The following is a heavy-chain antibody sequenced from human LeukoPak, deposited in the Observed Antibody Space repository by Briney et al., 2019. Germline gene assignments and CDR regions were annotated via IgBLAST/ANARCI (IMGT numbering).Heavy chain of an antibody. CDR3: AGYGGNEPAFDI. CDR1: GGSISSSSYY. V-gene: IGHV4-39*01. CDR2: IYYSGST. D-gene: IGHD4-23*01. Sequence: SETLSLTCTVSGGSISSSSYYWGWIRQPPGKGLEWIGSIYYSGSTYYNPSLKSRVTISVDTSKNQFSLKLSSVTAADTAVYYCAGYGGNEPAFDIWGQGTMVTVSS. J-gene: IGHJ3*02.